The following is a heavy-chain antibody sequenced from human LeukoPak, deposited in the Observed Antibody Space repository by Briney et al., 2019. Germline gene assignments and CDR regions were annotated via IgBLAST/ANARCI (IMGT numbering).Heavy chain of an antibody. J-gene: IGHJ4*02. Sequence: GASVKVSCKASGYTFTSYYMHWVRQAPGQGLEWMGIINPSGGSTTYAQKFQGRVTMTRDTPTSTVYMELSSLRSEDAAVYYCARGGVDNNLLDFWGQGTLVTVSS. CDR1: GYTFTSYY. CDR3: ARGGVDNNLLDF. D-gene: IGHD3-10*01. CDR2: INPSGGST. V-gene: IGHV1-46*01.